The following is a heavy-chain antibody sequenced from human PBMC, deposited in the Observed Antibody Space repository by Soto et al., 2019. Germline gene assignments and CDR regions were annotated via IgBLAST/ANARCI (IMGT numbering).Heavy chain of an antibody. V-gene: IGHV1-18*01. CDR1: GYTFTNYG. D-gene: IGHD4-17*01. CDR2: ISAYNGNT. J-gene: IGHJ4*02. Sequence: QVQLVQSGAEVKKPGASVKVSCKASGYTFTNYGISWVRPAPGQGLEWMGWISAYNGNTNYAQKLQGRVTMTTDTSTSTGYVELRSLRADDTAVYYCARAAVTTASDYWGQGTLVTVSS. CDR3: ARAAVTTASDY.